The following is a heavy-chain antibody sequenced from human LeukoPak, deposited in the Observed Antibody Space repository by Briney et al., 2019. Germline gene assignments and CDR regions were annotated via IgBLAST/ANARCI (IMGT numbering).Heavy chain of an antibody. CDR1: GFTFSSYA. Sequence: GGSLRLSCAVSGFTFSSYAMSWVRQAPGEGLEWVSGISAGGDTTYTADSVRGRFTISRDNSNNTLYLQMNILTAEDTAVYYCAAISYSGTWPVGYWGQGILVTVTA. J-gene: IGHJ4*02. D-gene: IGHD6-25*01. V-gene: IGHV3-23*01. CDR2: ISAGGDTT. CDR3: AAISYSGTWPVGY.